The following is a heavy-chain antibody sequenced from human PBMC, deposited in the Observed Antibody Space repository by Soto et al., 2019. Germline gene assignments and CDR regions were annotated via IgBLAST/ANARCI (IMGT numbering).Heavy chain of an antibody. CDR3: VNSPDSSTSDY. CDR2: IYWNDDK. D-gene: IGHD5-18*01. J-gene: IGHJ4*02. Sequence: SGPTLVNPTQTLTLTCTFSGFSLSTFGMGVGWIRQPPGKALEWLALIYWNDDKRYSPSLNSRLTIAKDTSKNLVVLTMTNVDPVDAATYYCVNSPDSSTSDYWGQGTLVTVSS. CDR1: GFSLSTFGMG. V-gene: IGHV2-5*01.